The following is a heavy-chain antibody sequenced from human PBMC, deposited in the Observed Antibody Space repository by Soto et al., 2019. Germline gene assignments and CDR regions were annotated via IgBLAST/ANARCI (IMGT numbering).Heavy chain of an antibody. J-gene: IGHJ4*02. V-gene: IGHV1-18*01. Sequence: QVQLVQSGAEVKKPGASVKVSCKASCYTFTTYGMSWVRQAPGQGLDWMGWISTYNGNTKYAERLQGRVTMTTDTTTSTAYMELRSLRSDDTAVYYCARGPTDYYDNSGDYFLDYWGQGTMVTVSS. CDR1: CYTFTTYG. CDR3: ARGPTDYYDNSGDYFLDY. CDR2: ISTYNGNT. D-gene: IGHD3-22*01.